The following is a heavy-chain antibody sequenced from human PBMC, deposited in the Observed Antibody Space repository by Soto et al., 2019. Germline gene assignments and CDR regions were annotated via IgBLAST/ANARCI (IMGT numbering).Heavy chain of an antibody. V-gene: IGHV3-33*01. J-gene: IGHJ4*02. CDR1: GFTFSSYG. D-gene: IGHD3-22*01. CDR3: AREDYYDSSGYYDY. CDR2: IWYDGSNK. Sequence: QVQLVESGGGVVQPGRSLRLSCAASGFTFSSYGMHRVRQAPGKGLEWVAVIWYDGSNKYYADSVKGRFTISRDNSKNTLYLQMNSLRAEDTAVYYCAREDYYDSSGYYDYWGQGTLVTVSS.